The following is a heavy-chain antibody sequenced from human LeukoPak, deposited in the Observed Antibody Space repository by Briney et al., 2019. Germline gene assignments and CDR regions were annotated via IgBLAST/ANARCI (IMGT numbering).Heavy chain of an antibody. CDR1: GFTFGSSA. D-gene: IGHD3-22*01. CDR2: IWYDGSNK. Sequence: PGGSLRLSCAASGFTFGSSAMSWVRQAPGKGLEWVAVIWYDGSNKYYADSVKGRFTISRDNSKNTLYLQMNSLRAEDTAVYYCARDYDSSGYYPGCFDYWGQGTLVTVSS. J-gene: IGHJ4*02. CDR3: ARDYDSSGYYPGCFDY. V-gene: IGHV3-33*08.